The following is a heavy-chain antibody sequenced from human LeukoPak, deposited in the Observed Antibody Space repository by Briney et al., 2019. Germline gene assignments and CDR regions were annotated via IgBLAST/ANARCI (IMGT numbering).Heavy chain of an antibody. Sequence: SDTLSLTCAVYGGSFSGYYWSWLRQPPGEGLEWIGEINHSGRTNYNPSLKSRVTISVDTSKNQFSLKLSSVTAADTAVYYWARGDFDESDYWGQGTLVTVSS. CDR2: INHSGRT. CDR1: GGSFSGYY. CDR3: ARGDFDESDY. J-gene: IGHJ4*02. D-gene: IGHD3-3*01. V-gene: IGHV4-34*01.